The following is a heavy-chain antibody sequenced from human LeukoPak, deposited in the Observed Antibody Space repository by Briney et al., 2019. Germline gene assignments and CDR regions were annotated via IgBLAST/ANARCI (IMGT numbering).Heavy chain of an antibody. D-gene: IGHD3-22*01. CDR2: ISGSGGST. CDR3: AKDHTKYYYDSSGYYCY. CDR1: GFTFSSYA. V-gene: IGHV3-23*01. Sequence: GGSLRLSCAASGFTFSSYAMSWVRQAPGKGLEWVSAISGSGGSTYYADSVKGRFTISRDNSKNTLYLQMNSLRAEDTAVYYCAKDHTKYYYDSSGYYCYWGQGTLVTVSS. J-gene: IGHJ4*02.